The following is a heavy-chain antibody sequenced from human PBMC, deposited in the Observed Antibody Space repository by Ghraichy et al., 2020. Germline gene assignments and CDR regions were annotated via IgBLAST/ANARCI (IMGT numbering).Heavy chain of an antibody. CDR1: GGSVTSGGYS. CDR2: IYTSGTT. V-gene: IGHV4-61*08. Sequence: ESLNISCTVSGGSVTSGGYSWTWIRQPPGKGLEWIGHIYTSGTTNYNPSIKSRVTISLDTSKKQFSLKLSSVIAADTAVYYCARVRILTGDPYYFDYWGQGTLVTVSA. D-gene: IGHD3-9*01. CDR3: ARVRILTGDPYYFDY. J-gene: IGHJ4*02.